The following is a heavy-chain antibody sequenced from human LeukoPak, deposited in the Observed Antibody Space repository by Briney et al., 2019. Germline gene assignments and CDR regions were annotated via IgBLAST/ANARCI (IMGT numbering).Heavy chain of an antibody. D-gene: IGHD5-24*01. CDR3: ARGDGYNFFDY. V-gene: IGHV3-33*01. J-gene: IGHJ4*02. Sequence: GGSLRLSCAASGFTFSGYGMHWVRQAPGKGLEWVAVIWNDGGDKNYADSVKGRITISRDNSENTLYLQMNSLRAEDTAVYYCARGDGYNFFDYWGQGTLVTVSS. CDR1: GFTFSGYG. CDR2: IWNDGGDK.